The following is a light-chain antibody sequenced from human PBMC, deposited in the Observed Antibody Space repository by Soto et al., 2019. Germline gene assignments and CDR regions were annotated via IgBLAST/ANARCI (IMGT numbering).Light chain of an antibody. CDR2: AVS. V-gene: IGKV1-9*01. CDR1: QGISSY. CDR3: QQLKSYPQST. J-gene: IGKJ4*01. Sequence: IQLTQSPSFLSASVGDRVSITCRASQGISSYLAWYQQKPGKAPKLLIYAVSTLQSGVPSRFSGTESGTELTLTISSLQPEDFAPYYCQQLKSYPQSTFGGGTKVEIK.